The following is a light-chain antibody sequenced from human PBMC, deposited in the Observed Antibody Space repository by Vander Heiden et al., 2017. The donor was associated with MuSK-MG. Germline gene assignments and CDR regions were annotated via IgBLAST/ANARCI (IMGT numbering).Light chain of an antibody. CDR3: QQHSNCRPFT. J-gene: IGKJ5*01. V-gene: IGKV3-11*01. CDR2: DAA. Sequence: IVLTKSPGTLSLSPGDRATLSCRASQSVNTFLDWYQQRPGQAPRLLIYDAAKRATGIPARFSGSGYGTDFTLTISSREPEDFAFYFCQQHSNCRPFTFGQGTQMETK. CDR1: QSVNTF.